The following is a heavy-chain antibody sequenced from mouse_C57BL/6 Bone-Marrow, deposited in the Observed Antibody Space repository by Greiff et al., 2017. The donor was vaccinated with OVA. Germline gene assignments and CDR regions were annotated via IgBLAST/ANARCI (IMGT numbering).Heavy chain of an antibody. CDR1: GYTFTDYY. CDR2: IYPGSGNT. Sequence: VQLQQSGAELVRPGASVKLSCKASGYTFTDYYINWVKQRPGQGLEWIARIYPGSGNTYYNEKFKGKATLTAEKSSSTAYMQLSSLTSEDSAVYFCARWVVTTVVGEDYWGQGTSVTVSS. V-gene: IGHV1-76*01. D-gene: IGHD1-1*01. CDR3: ARWVVTTVVGEDY. J-gene: IGHJ4*01.